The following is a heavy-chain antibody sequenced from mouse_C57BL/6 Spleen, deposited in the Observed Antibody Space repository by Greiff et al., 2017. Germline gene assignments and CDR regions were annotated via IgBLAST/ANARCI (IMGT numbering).Heavy chain of an antibody. D-gene: IGHD1-1*01. CDR3: ARATLYYGSSYDY. CDR2: IHPNSGST. J-gene: IGHJ2*01. V-gene: IGHV1-64*01. CDR1: GYTFTSYW. Sequence: VQLQQSGAELVKPGASVKLSCKASGYTFTSYWMHWVKQRPGQGLEWIGIIHPNSGSTNYNEKFKSKATLTVDKSSSTAYMQLSSLTSEDSAVYYCARATLYYGSSYDYWGQGTTLTVSS.